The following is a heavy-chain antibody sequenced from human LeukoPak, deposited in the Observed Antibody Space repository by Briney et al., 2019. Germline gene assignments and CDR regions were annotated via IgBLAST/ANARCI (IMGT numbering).Heavy chain of an antibody. D-gene: IGHD2-2*01. CDR2: IYPGDSDT. CDR3: ATPLGYCSSTSCSYFIY. J-gene: IGHJ4*02. CDR1: GYTFHSYW. V-gene: IGHV5-51*01. Sequence: GESLKISCKGSGYTFHSYWIAWVRQMPGKGLEWMGIIYPGDSDTRYSPSFQGQVTISADKSIRTAYLQWSSLKASDTAMYYCATPLGYCSSTSCSYFIYWGQGTLVTVSS.